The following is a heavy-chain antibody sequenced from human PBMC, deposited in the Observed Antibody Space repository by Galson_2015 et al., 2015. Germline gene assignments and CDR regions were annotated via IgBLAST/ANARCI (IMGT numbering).Heavy chain of an antibody. Sequence: SLRLSCEASGFTFSNAWMRWVRQAPGKGLEWVGRIKSKTDGGTTDYAAPVKGRFTISRDDSQNTLYLQMNSLNTEDTAVYSCTTDRTGTTRMFDGMDVWGQGSTGTVSS. CDR1: GFTFSNAW. CDR3: TTDRTGTTRMFDGMDV. J-gene: IGHJ6*02. D-gene: IGHD1-1*01. CDR2: IKSKTDGGTT. V-gene: IGHV3-15*01.